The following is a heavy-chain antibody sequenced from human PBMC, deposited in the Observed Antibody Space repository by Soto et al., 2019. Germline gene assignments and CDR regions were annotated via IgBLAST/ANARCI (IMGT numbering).Heavy chain of an antibody. CDR1: GFTFSSYA. J-gene: IGHJ4*02. Sequence: GGSLRLSCAASGFTFSSYAMSWVRQAPGKGLEWVSAISGSGGSTYYADSVKGRFTISRDNSKNTLYLQMNSLGAEDTAVYYCAKDGSSSWYIYFDYWGQGTLVTVSS. V-gene: IGHV3-23*01. CDR3: AKDGSSSWYIYFDY. CDR2: ISGSGGST. D-gene: IGHD6-13*01.